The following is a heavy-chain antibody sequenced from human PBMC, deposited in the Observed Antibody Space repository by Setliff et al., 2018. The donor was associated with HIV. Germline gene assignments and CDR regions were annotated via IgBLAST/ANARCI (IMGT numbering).Heavy chain of an antibody. D-gene: IGHD3-3*01. Sequence: LSLTCSVSGGSISSSGYYWSWIRQHPGKGLDWIGRVYYSGSTDYNPSLQSRATLSIDTSKNQFSLKSTSVIAADTAIYYCARGPSVLRFLERLVYFDYWGQGKLVTVSS. J-gene: IGHJ4*02. V-gene: IGHV4-31*02. CDR1: GGSISSSGYY. CDR2: VYYSGST. CDR3: ARGPSVLRFLERLVYFDY.